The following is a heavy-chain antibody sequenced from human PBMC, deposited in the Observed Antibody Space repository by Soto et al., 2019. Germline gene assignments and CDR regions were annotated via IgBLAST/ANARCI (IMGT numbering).Heavy chain of an antibody. CDR2: ISGSGGST. D-gene: IGHD2-2*01. V-gene: IGHV3-23*01. CDR3: AKVSGGYCSSTSCYGGGGYYYYYYMDV. CDR1: GFTFSSYA. Sequence: GGSLRLSCAASGFTFSSYAMSWVRQAPGKGLEWVSAISGSGGSTYYADSVKGRFTISRDNSKNTLYLQMNSLRAEDTAVYYCAKVSGGYCSSTSCYGGGGYYYYYYMDVWGKGTTVTVSS. J-gene: IGHJ6*03.